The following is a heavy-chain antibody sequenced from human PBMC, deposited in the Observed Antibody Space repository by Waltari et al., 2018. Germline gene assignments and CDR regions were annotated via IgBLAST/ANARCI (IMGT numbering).Heavy chain of an antibody. V-gene: IGHV3-21*02. CDR2: MSSSSSNR. CDR3: ARGVSITETPWFAY. CDR1: GFTFSTYS. D-gene: IGHD5-12*01. Sequence: EVQLVESGGGLVKPGGSLRLSCATSGFTFSTYSMNWVRQAPGKGLEWVSSMSSSSSNRYYSDSGKGRFTMSRDNAKNSMYMQLNSLRVEDTAIYYCARGVSITETPWFAYWGQGTLVTVSS. J-gene: IGHJ4*02.